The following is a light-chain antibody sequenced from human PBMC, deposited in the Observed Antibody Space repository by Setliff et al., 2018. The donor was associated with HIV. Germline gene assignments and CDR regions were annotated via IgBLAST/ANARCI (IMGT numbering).Light chain of an antibody. J-gene: IGLJ1*01. CDR2: EVG. Sequence: QSALTQPASVSGSPGQSITISCTGTSSDVGGYDYVSWYQQHPGEVPKLMLYEVGNRPSGVSNRCSGSKSGNTASLTISGLQAEDEADYYCCSYTSSTTLVFGNGTKVTVL. CDR3: CSYTSSTTLV. V-gene: IGLV2-14*01. CDR1: SSDVGGYDY.